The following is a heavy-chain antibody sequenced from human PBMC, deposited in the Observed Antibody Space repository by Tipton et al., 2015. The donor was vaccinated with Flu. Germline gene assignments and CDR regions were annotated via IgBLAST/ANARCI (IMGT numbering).Heavy chain of an antibody. CDR3: ATDSSGHPDALDI. Sequence: TLSLTCSVSGGSITSYYWTWIRQPPGKGLEWIGYARYSGGTYYNPSLMGRVTISIDTSKNEISLKLTSVTAADTATYYCATDSSGHPDALDIWGQGTVVTVSS. V-gene: IGHV4-59*01. J-gene: IGHJ3*02. CDR2: ARYSGGT. CDR1: GGSITSYY. D-gene: IGHD3-22*01.